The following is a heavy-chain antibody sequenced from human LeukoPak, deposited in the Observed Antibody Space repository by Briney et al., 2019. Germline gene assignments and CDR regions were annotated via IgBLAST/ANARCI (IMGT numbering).Heavy chain of an antibody. J-gene: IGHJ4*02. Sequence: GASVKVSCKASGYTFTNYAIHWVGQAPGRRLEWMGWSNGANGNTEYSPAFQGRVSITRDTSASTAYMELSSLSSEDMAIYYCARGIHSGAWLTDYWGQGTLVTVS. V-gene: IGHV1-3*02. CDR1: GYTFTNYA. D-gene: IGHD6-25*01. CDR3: ARGIHSGAWLTDY. CDR2: SNGANGNT.